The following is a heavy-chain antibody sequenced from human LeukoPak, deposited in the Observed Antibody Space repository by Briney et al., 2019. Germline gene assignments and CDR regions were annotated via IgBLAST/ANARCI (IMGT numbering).Heavy chain of an antibody. CDR3: ATAYCSSTSCPT. CDR1: GFTFSGDA. D-gene: IGHD2-2*01. J-gene: IGHJ5*02. V-gene: IGHV3-23*01. Sequence: GGSLRLSCAASGFTFSGDAMSWVRQAPGKGLEWVSSINDSGDSTYYADSVKGRFTISRDNSKNTLYLLMNNLRAEDTAIFYCATAYCSSTSCPTWGQGTLVTVSS. CDR2: INDSGDST.